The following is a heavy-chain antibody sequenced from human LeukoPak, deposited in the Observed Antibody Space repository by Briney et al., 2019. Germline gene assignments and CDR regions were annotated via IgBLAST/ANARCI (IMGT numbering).Heavy chain of an antibody. D-gene: IGHD6-19*01. CDR3: AREETPYSSGWYIHY. CDR1: GDSITNYY. J-gene: IGHJ4*02. Sequence: SETLSLTCTVSGDSITNYYCIWIRQSPGKGLEWIGDIYYSGNTKYNPSLKSRVTISVDTSKNQFSLKLSSVTAADTAVYYCAREETPYSSGWYIHYWGQGTLVTVSS. V-gene: IGHV4-59*12. CDR2: IYYSGNT.